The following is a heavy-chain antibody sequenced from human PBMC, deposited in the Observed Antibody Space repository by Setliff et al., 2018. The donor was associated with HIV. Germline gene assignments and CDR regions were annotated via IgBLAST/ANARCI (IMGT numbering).Heavy chain of an antibody. CDR3: ARHPIDYSNPAVFDY. V-gene: IGHV3-21*01. D-gene: IGHD4-4*01. Sequence: LRLSCAASGFTFSSYTINWVRQAPGEGLEWLASISSTGAYTHYADSVKGRFTISRDNAKNSLYLQMNSLRAEDTAVYYCARHPIDYSNPAVFDYWGQGTLVTAPQ. CDR2: ISSTGAYT. J-gene: IGHJ4*02. CDR1: GFTFSSYT.